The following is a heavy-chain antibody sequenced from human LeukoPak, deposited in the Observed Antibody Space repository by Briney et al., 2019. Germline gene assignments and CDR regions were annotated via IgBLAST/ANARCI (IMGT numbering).Heavy chain of an antibody. D-gene: IGHD6-19*01. CDR1: GGSISSYY. Sequence: PSETLSLTCTVSGGSISSYYWSWIRQPAGKGLEWIGRIYTSGSTNYNPSLKSRVTMSVDTSKNQFSLKLSSVTAADTAVYYCARDTGYSSGWWESVWFDPWGQGTLVTVSS. V-gene: IGHV4-4*07. J-gene: IGHJ5*02. CDR2: IYTSGST. CDR3: ARDTGYSSGWWESVWFDP.